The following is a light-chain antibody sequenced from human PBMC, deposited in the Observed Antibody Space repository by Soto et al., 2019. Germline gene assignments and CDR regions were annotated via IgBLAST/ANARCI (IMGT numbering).Light chain of an antibody. CDR3: QSSDSSLSGFVV. J-gene: IGLJ2*01. Sequence: QSVLTQPPSVSGAPGQRVTISCTASSSNIGAGYDVHWYQQLPGTAPKLLIYGNSNRPSGVPDRFSGSKSGTSASLAITGLQAEDEADYYCQSSDSSLSGFVVFGGGTKVTVL. V-gene: IGLV1-40*01. CDR2: GNS. CDR1: SSNIGAGYD.